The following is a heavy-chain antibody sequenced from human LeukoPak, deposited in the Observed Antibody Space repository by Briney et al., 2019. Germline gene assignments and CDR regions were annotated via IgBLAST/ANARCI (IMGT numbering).Heavy chain of an antibody. CDR2: ISGDGSTI. J-gene: IGHJ4*02. D-gene: IGHD3-16*02. CDR3: ARAIYHLDY. V-gene: IGHV3-48*03. CDR1: GFSFSDYE. Sequence: SGGSLRLSCTASGFSFSDYEMDWVRQAPGKGLEWVSYISGDGSTIYYAGSVKGRFTISRDNAKNSLYLQMNSLRAEDTAVYYCARAIYHLDYWGQGALVTVSS.